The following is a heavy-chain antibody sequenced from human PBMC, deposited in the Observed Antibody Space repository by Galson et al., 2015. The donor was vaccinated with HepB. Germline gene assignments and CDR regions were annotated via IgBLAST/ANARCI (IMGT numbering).Heavy chain of an antibody. J-gene: IGHJ2*01. V-gene: IGHV3-23*01. CDR1: AFPCLASV. D-gene: IGHD3-3*01. CDR2: LDHDSRHS. Sequence: SLRLSCAESAFPCLASVMCWVRQTPGEGPGLVSYLDHDSRHSYYTESVKGRITISRDNSRKTLHLQLNSLRVEDTAVYYCAKATSKGVAWSYYDLWRGCTQVTV. CDR3: AKATSKGVAWSYYDL.